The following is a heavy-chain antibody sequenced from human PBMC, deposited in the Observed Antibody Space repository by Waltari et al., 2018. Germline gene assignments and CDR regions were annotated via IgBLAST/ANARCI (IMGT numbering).Heavy chain of an antibody. CDR3: VHSTFDFLPGTQFFMDV. J-gene: IGHJ6*03. D-gene: IGHD3-9*01. Sequence: QITLKESGPTLVRPTQTLTLTCTFSGFSLSPTGVGVGWVRQPPGKALEWLALIYWDDDKRYTPSLKSRLSLTKDTSTNQVVLTMTTVAPVDTATYYCVHSTFDFLPGTQFFMDVWGEGTTVAVSS. CDR1: GFSLSPTGVG. CDR2: IYWDDDK. V-gene: IGHV2-5*02.